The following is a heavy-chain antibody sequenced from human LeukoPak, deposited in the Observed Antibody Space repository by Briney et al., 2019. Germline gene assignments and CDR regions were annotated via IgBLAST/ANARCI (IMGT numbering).Heavy chain of an antibody. CDR1: GGSFSGYY. V-gene: IGHV4-34*01. CDR3: ARDPPESPI. Sequence: SETLSLTCAVYGGSFSGYYWSWIRQPPGKGLEWIGSIYYSGSTYYNPSLKSRVTISVDTSKNQFSLKLSSVTAADTAVYYCARDPPESPIWGQGTMVTVSS. J-gene: IGHJ3*02. CDR2: IYYSGST.